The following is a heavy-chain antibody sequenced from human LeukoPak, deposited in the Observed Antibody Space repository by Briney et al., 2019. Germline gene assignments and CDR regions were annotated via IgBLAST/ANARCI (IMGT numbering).Heavy chain of an antibody. CDR2: IYYSGST. V-gene: IGHV4-59*11. J-gene: IGHJ4*02. Sequence: SETLSLTCTVSGGSISSHYWSWIRQPPGKGLEWIGYIYYSGSTNYNPSLKSRVTISADTSKNQFSLKLSSVTAADTAVYYCARDGDSWGQGTLVTVSS. CDR3: ARDGDS. CDR1: GGSISSHY.